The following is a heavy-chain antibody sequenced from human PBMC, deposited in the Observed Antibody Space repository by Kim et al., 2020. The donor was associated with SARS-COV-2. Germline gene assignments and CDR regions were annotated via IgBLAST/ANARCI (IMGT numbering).Heavy chain of an antibody. CDR1: GFTFSNYW. V-gene: IGHV3-7*01. CDR3: AREVEFCTGRSCHNWFDP. D-gene: IGHD2-8*02. CDR2: IKEDGSEK. J-gene: IGHJ5*02. Sequence: GGSLRLSCVDSGFTFSNYWMSWVRQTPGKGLEWVANIKEDGSEKFYVDSVKGRFTISRDNAKSSLYLQMNSLRAEDTAVYYCAREVEFCTGRSCHNWFDPWGQGTLVTVSS.